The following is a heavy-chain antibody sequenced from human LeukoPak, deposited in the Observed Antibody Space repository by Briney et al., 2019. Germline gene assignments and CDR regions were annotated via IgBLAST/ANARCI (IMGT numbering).Heavy chain of an antibody. D-gene: IGHD5-12*01. CDR1: GFTFSSYA. CDR3: AGRGYSGYDLFPFDY. V-gene: IGHV3-23*01. Sequence: GGSLRLSCAASGFTFSSYAMSWVRQAPGKGLEWVSAISGSGGSTYYADSVKGRFTISRDNSKNTLYLQMNSLRAEDTAVYYCAGRGYSGYDLFPFDYWGQGTLVTVSS. J-gene: IGHJ4*02. CDR2: ISGSGGST.